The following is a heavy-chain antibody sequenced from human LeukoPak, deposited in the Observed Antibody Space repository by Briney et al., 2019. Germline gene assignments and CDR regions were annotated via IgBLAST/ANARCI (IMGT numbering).Heavy chain of an antibody. CDR3: ATRYPIARPAMNDY. V-gene: IGHV7-4-1*02. CDR1: GYTFTSYA. Sequence: ASVKVSCKASGYTFTSYAMNWVRQAPGRGLEWMGWINTNTGNPTYAQGFTGRFVFSLDTSVSTAYLQISSLKAEDTAVYYCATRYPIARPAMNDYWGQGTLVTVSS. D-gene: IGHD2-8*01. CDR2: INTNTGNP. J-gene: IGHJ4*02.